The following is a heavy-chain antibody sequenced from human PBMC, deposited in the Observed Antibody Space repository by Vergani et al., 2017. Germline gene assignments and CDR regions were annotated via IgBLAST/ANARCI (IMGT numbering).Heavy chain of an antibody. V-gene: IGHV4-61*02. CDR1: GASVSRGTYY. CDR2: MYTSGPT. D-gene: IGHD2-21*01. Sequence: QVQLQESGPGLLKPSQTLSLTCTVSGASVSRGTYYWTWIRQPAGKKLEWIVRMYTSGPTIYNPSLESRVTMSVDTSKNQFSLQLSSVTTADTAVYYCARASHCINCYSEGPNGPGYYYMDVWGKGTTVTVSS. CDR3: ARASHCINCYSEGPNGPGYYYMDV. J-gene: IGHJ6*03.